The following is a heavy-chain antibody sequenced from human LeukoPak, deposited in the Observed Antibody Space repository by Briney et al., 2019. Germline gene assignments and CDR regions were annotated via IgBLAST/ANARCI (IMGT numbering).Heavy chain of an antibody. D-gene: IGHD5-18*01. J-gene: IGHJ4*02. V-gene: IGHV3-21*01. Sequence: GGSLRLSCAASGFTFSRYTMNWVRQAPGKGLEWVSSISTSSIYIYYADSVKGRFTISRDNAKNSLYLQMNSLRDEDTAVYFCARDRWGYSYGGDWGQGTLVTVSS. CDR2: ISTSSIYI. CDR1: GFTFSRYT. CDR3: ARDRWGYSYGGD.